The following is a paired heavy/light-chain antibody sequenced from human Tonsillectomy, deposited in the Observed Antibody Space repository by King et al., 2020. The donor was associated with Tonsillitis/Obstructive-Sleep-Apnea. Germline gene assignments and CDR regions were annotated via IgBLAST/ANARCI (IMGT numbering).Light chain of an antibody. CDR3: QAWDSSLV. Sequence: SYELTQPPSVSVSPGQTASITCSGDKLGDKYTCWYQQKPGQSPVLVIYQDRKRPSGIPERFSGSNSGNTATLTISGTQAMDEADYYCQAWDSSLVFGGGTKLTVL. V-gene: IGLV3-1*01. CDR1: KLGDKY. J-gene: IGLJ3*02. CDR2: QDR.
Heavy chain of an antibody. Sequence: QVQLVQSGAEVKKPGSSVKVSCKPSGGTFSSYTINWVRQAPGQGLEWMGRIIPILGIANYAQKFQGRITITADKSTSTAYMELSSLRSEDTAVYYCARNSEWETAEGGFDYWGQGTQVTVSS. D-gene: IGHD2-21*02. CDR2: IIPILGIA. V-gene: IGHV1-69*02. J-gene: IGHJ4*02. CDR3: ARNSEWETAEGGFDY. CDR1: GGTFSSYT.